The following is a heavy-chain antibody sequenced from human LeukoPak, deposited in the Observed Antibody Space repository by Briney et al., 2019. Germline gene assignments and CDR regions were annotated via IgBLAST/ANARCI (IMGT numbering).Heavy chain of an antibody. Sequence: GASVKVSGKASGYTFTSYYMHWVRQAPGQRLEWMGIINPSGGSASYAQKFQGRVTMTRDMSTSTVYMELSSLRSEDTAVYYCAEGDTAMVTGYWGQGTLVTVSS. CDR3: AEGDTAMVTGY. J-gene: IGHJ4*02. V-gene: IGHV1-46*01. CDR2: INPSGGSA. D-gene: IGHD5-18*01. CDR1: GYTFTSYY.